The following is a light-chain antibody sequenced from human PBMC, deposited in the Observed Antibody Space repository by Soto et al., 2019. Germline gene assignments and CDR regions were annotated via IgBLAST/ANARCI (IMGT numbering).Light chain of an antibody. CDR1: QSVSSY. V-gene: IGKV3-11*01. J-gene: IGKJ5*01. CDR3: QQRTSWPIT. Sequence: EIVLTQSPATLSFSPGERATLSCRASQSVSSYLAWYQQKPGQTPRLLIYDASNRATGIPARFSGSGSGTDFTLTSSSLEPEDCAVYYCQQRTSWPITFGQGTRLEIK. CDR2: DAS.